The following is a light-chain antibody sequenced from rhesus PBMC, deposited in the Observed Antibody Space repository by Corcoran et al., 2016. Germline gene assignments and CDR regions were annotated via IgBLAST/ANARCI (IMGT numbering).Light chain of an antibody. CDR2: YAS. CDR3: QQHNSNPLT. CDR1: QGISNY. Sequence: DIQMTQSPSSLSASVGDTVTISCRASQGISNYLAWYQKKPGKAPNPLIYYASNLESGVPSSFSCIGSGNDFTLTLSSLQPEDVATYYCQQHNSNPLTFGPGTTLDIK. V-gene: IGKV1S14*01. J-gene: IGKJ3*01.